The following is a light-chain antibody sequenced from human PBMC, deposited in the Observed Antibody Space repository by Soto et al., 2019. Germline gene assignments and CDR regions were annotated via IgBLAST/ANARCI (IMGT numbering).Light chain of an antibody. J-gene: IGLJ1*01. CDR1: KNGRRS. CDR3: QVWDTSSTDHPLYV. Sequence: NQPPSVSEGPGPTAPHNCGGEKNGRRSVHWYQQKPGQAPVLVIYYDSDRPSGIPERFSGSNSGNTATLTISRVEAGDEADYYCQVWDTSSTDHPLYVFGTGTKVTVL. V-gene: IGLV3-21*04. CDR2: YDS.